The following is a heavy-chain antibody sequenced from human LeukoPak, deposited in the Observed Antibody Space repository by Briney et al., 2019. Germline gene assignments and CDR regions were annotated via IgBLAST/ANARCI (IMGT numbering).Heavy chain of an antibody. CDR2: MNQDGSEK. J-gene: IGHJ6*02. Sequence: PGGSLRLSCAVSGITLSNYAMSWVRQAPGKGLEWVANMNQDGSEKDYVDSVKGRFTISRDNARNSLYLQMSSLRAEDTAVYYCATYTHWVAGDVWGQGTTVTVSS. D-gene: IGHD3-16*01. V-gene: IGHV3-7*01. CDR3: ATYTHWVAGDV. CDR1: GITLSNYA.